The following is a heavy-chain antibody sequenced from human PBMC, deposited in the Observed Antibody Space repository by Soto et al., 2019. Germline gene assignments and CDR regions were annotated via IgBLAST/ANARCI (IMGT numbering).Heavy chain of an antibody. Sequence: SETLSLTCTVSGGSITSSSSYWGWIRQPPGKGLEWIGHIFHTGATYYNPTLKSRLRMSVDTSKNQFSLNLSSVTATDTAVYYCARRRIVPTTNFDYWGQGTLVTVSS. V-gene: IGHV4-39*01. CDR2: IFHTGAT. D-gene: IGHD1-26*01. CDR3: ARRRIVPTTNFDY. CDR1: GGSITSSSSY. J-gene: IGHJ4*02.